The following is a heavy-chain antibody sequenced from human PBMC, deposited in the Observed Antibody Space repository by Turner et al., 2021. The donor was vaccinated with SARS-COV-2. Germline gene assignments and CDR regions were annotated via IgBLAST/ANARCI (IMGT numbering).Heavy chain of an antibody. J-gene: IGHJ4*02. CDR1: GFTFDDYA. D-gene: IGHD6-6*01. CDR2: IGWNSGSI. V-gene: IGHV3-9*01. CDR3: AKDRGGEQLVRLFDY. Sequence: EVQLVESGGGLVQHGRSLRLSCAASGFTFDDYAMHWVRQAPGKGREWVSGIGWNSGSIGYADSVKGRFTISRDNAKNSLYLQMNSLRAEDTALYYCAKDRGGEQLVRLFDYWGQGTLVTVSS.